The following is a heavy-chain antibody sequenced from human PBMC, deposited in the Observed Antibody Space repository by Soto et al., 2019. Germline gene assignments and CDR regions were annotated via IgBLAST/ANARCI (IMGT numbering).Heavy chain of an antibody. CDR1: GYTFTSYG. V-gene: IGHV1-18*04. D-gene: IGHD3-22*01. CDR3: ARDQYYYETSGYYHIDY. J-gene: IGHJ4*02. CDR2: ISAYNGNT. Sequence: QVQLLQSGGEVKKPGASVKVSCKASGYTFTSYGISWVRQAPGQGLEWMGWISAYNGNTNYAQKIQGRVTMTTDTSTSTVYMELRGLTSDDTAVYYCARDQYYYETSGYYHIDYWGQGSLVTVSS.